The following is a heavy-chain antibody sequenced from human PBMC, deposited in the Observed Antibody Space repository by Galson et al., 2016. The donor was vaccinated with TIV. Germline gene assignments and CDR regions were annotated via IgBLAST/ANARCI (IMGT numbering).Heavy chain of an antibody. CDR3: ARETCSGGTCYSRIGAFDI. Sequence: SVKVFCKASGGTFSFYAITWVRQAPGQGLEWMGGINPIFRTPNYAQKFQGRVTMTADDSTRTAYMELSSLGSEDTAVYYCARETCSGGTCYSRIGAFDIWGQGTMVTVSS. CDR1: GGTFSFYA. CDR2: INPIFRTP. V-gene: IGHV1-69*13. D-gene: IGHD2-15*01. J-gene: IGHJ3*02.